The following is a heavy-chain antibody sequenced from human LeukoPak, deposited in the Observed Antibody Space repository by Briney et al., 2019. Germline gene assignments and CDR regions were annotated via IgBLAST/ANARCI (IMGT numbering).Heavy chain of an antibody. V-gene: IGHV3-48*03. Sequence: GGSLRLSCAASGVTFSSYEMNWVRQAPGKGLEWVSYISSSGSTIYYADSVKGRFTISRDNAKNSLYLQMNSLRAEDTGVSYYAIDTTGELLWGQGTLVTVSS. J-gene: IGHJ4*02. D-gene: IGHD1-26*01. CDR2: ISSSGSTI. CDR1: GVTFSSYE. CDR3: AIDTTGELL.